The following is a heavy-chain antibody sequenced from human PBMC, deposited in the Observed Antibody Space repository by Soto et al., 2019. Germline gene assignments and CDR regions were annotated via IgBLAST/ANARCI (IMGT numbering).Heavy chain of an antibody. D-gene: IGHD1-26*01. CDR3: ARGGATDEALDI. J-gene: IGHJ3*02. CDR1: GYTFTNYA. V-gene: IGHV1-3*01. CDR2: SNAGNGNT. Sequence: QVQLVQSGAEVKKPGASVKVSCKASGYTFTNYAMHWVRQAPGQRLEWMGWSNAGNGNTEYSQKFQVRVTINRDTSASTAYMELSSLRAEETAVYYCARGGATDEALDIWGQGTMVTVSS.